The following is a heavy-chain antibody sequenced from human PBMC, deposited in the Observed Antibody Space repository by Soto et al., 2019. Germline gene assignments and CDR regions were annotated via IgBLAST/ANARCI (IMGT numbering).Heavy chain of an antibody. CDR3: AREPLFGELLSGGTSTKGVVEYYYYGMDV. D-gene: IGHD3-10*02. CDR2: IWYDGSNK. Sequence: QVQLVESGGGVVQPGRSLRLSCAASGFTFSSYGMHWVRQAPGKGLEWVAVIWYDGSNKYYADSVKGRFTISRDNSKNTLYLQMNSLRAEDTAVYYCAREPLFGELLSGGTSTKGVVEYYYYGMDVWGQGTTVTVSS. V-gene: IGHV3-33*01. CDR1: GFTFSSYG. J-gene: IGHJ6*02.